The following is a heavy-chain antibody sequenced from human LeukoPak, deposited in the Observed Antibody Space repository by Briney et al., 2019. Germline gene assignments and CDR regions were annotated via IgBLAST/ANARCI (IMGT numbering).Heavy chain of an antibody. D-gene: IGHD4-23*01. CDR2: IYSGGST. Sequence: PGGSLRLSCAPSGLTVSSNYMSWVRQAPGKGLEWVSVIYSGGSTYYADSEKGRFTISRDNSKNTLYLQMNSLRAEDTAVYYCAREGAVGGLFDYWGQGTLVTVSS. J-gene: IGHJ4*02. CDR1: GLTVSSNY. CDR3: AREGAVGGLFDY. V-gene: IGHV3-53*01.